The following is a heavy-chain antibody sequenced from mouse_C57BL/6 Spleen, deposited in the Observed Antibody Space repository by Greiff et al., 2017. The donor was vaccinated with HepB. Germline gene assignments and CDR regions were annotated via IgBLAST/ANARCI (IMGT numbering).Heavy chain of an antibody. CDR1: GYSITSGYD. J-gene: IGHJ4*01. V-gene: IGHV3-1*01. Sequence: VQLKESGPGLVKPSQSLSLTCTVSGYSITSGYDWHWIRHFPGNRLEWMGYISYSGSTNYNPYIKSRISITHDTSENNFFLKLHSVTTEDTATYYCARGFPLYAMDYWGQGTSVTVSS. CDR3: ARGFPLYAMDY. CDR2: ISYSGST.